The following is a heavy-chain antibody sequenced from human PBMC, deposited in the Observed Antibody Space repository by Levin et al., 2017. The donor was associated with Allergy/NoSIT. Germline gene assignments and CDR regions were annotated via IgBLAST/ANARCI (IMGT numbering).Heavy chain of an antibody. D-gene: IGHD6-6*01. CDR3: ASSDMYSRSGDMLDP. CDR2: IVSIFGTT. Sequence: PGGSLRLSCKASGGTFNNYAITWVRQAPGQGLEWMGGIVSIFGTTNYAQKFQGRVTIIADESTSTAYMELSSLRSDDTAIYFCASSDMYSRSGDMLDPWGQGTLVTVSS. J-gene: IGHJ5*02. CDR1: GGTFNNYA. V-gene: IGHV1-69*01.